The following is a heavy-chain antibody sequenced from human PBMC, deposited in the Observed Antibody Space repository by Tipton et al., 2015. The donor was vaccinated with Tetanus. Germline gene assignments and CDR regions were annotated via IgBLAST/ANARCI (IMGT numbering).Heavy chain of an antibody. CDR3: ARSHGSGGLLWFDS. Sequence: TLSLTCTVSGGSINNGAYTWSWIRQSPRKGLEWIGYIFHTGGTYYNPSLKSRATISVDGPKNQFSLNLKSVTAADTAVYYCARSHGSGGLLWFDSWGQGTLVTVAS. CDR2: IFHTGGT. V-gene: IGHV4-30-2*06. J-gene: IGHJ5*01. D-gene: IGHD3-10*01. CDR1: GGSINNGAYT.